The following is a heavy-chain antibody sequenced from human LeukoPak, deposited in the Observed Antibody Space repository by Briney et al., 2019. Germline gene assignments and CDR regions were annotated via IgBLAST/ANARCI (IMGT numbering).Heavy chain of an antibody. V-gene: IGHV4-4*07. CDR3: ARDLSYDFWSGYSDWFDP. J-gene: IGHJ5*02. D-gene: IGHD3-3*01. CDR1: GGSISSYY. Sequence: SETLSLTCTVSGGSISSYYWSWIRQPAGKGLEWIGRIYTSGSTNYNPSLKSRVTMSVVTSKNQFSLKLSSVTAADTAVYYCARDLSYDFWSGYSDWFDPWGQGTLVTVSS. CDR2: IYTSGST.